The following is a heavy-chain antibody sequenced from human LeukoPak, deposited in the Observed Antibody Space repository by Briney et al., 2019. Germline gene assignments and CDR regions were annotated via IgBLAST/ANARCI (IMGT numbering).Heavy chain of an antibody. Sequence: SGGSLRLSXAASGFTFSSYAMSWVCQAPGKGLEWVSASSGSGGSTYYADSVKGRFTISRDNSKNTLYLQMNSLRAEDTAVYYCARLLGYCSSTSCYPNFDYWGQGTLVTVSS. J-gene: IGHJ4*02. CDR1: GFTFSSYA. V-gene: IGHV3-23*01. CDR2: SSGSGGST. CDR3: ARLLGYCSSTSCYPNFDY. D-gene: IGHD2-2*01.